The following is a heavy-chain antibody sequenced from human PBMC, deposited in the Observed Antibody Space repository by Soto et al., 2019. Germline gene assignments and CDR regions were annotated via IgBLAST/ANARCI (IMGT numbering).Heavy chain of an antibody. CDR3: ARPSRGESSDF. D-gene: IGHD2-21*01. CDR1: GYNFTNSW. CDR2: IDPRDSYT. V-gene: IGHV5-10-1*01. Sequence: GESLKISCKTSGYNFTNSWISRVRQMPGKGLEWMGRIDPRDSYTTYSPSFRGHVTISVDKSISTAYLQWSSLKASDTAVYYCARPSRGESSDFWGQGTLVTVSS. J-gene: IGHJ4*02.